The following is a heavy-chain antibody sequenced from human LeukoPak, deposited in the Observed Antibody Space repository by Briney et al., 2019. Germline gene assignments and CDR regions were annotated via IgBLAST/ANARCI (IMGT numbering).Heavy chain of an antibody. J-gene: IGHJ4*02. CDR1: GFTFSSYA. CDR3: AKKSVAVQTSGGVGYFDY. Sequence: PGGSLRLSCAASGFTFSSYAMSWVRQAPGKGLEWVSVISNSGGSTNYADSVKGRFTISRDNSKNTLYLQMNSLRAEDTAVYYCAKKSVAVQTSGGVGYFDYWGQGTLVTVSS. CDR2: ISNSGGST. D-gene: IGHD5/OR15-5a*01. V-gene: IGHV3-23*01.